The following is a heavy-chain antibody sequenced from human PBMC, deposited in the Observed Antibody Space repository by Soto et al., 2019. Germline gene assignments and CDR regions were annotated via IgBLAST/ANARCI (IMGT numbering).Heavy chain of an antibody. CDR2: IIPIFGTA. Sequence: QVQLVQSGAEVKKPGSSVKVSCKASGGTFSSYAISWVRQAPGQGLEWMGGIIPIFGTANYAQKFQGRVTITADESTRTAYMELSSLRSEDTAVYYCASGFYDILTGYSPEGYYYYYYGMEVW. D-gene: IGHD3-9*01. CDR3: ASGFYDILTGYSPEGYYYYYYGMEV. V-gene: IGHV1-69*01. CDR1: GGTFSSYA. J-gene: IGHJ6*01.